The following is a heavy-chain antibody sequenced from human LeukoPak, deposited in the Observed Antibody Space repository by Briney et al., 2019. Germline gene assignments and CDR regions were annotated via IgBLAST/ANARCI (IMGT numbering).Heavy chain of an antibody. Sequence: KASETLSLTCTVSGGSISSSSYYWGWIRQPPGKGLEWIGTIYYSGSTYYNPSLKSRVTISVDTSKNQFSLKLTSVTAADTAVYYCARGYMRYERSGYSIWGQGTLVTVSS. CDR3: ARGYMRYERSGYSI. J-gene: IGHJ4*02. D-gene: IGHD3-22*01. V-gene: IGHV4-39*07. CDR1: GGSISSSSYY. CDR2: IYYSGST.